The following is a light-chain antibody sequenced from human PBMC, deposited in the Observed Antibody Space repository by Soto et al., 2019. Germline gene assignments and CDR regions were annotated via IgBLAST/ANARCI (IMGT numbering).Light chain of an antibody. CDR2: DTS. Sequence: QAVVTQESSLTVSPGGTVTLTCGSSTGPVTSGHYPYWFQQRPGQAPKTLIYDTSSKHSWTPARFSGSLLGGRAALTLAGAQPEDEADYYCLLSFSDGRGIFGGGIKVTVL. J-gene: IGLJ2*01. V-gene: IGLV7-46*01. CDR3: LLSFSDGRGI. CDR1: TGPVTSGHY.